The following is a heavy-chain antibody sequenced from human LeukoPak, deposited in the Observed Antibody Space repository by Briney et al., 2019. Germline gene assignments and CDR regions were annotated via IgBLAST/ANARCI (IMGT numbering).Heavy chain of an antibody. CDR3: ARFGSGWWYNDY. Sequence: NPSETLSLTCTVSGGSISSSSYYWGWIRQPPGKGLEWIGYIYHTGNIKYNPSLNSRVTISIDTSKNQFSLKLSSVTAADTAVYYCARFGSGWWYNDYWGQGTLVTVSS. J-gene: IGHJ4*02. CDR1: GGSISSSSYY. V-gene: IGHV4-61*05. CDR2: IYHTGNI. D-gene: IGHD6-19*01.